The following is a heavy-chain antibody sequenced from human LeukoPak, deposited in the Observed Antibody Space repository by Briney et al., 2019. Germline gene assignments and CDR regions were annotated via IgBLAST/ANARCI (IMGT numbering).Heavy chain of an antibody. J-gene: IGHJ4*02. CDR3: ARDRGAAAGFDY. Sequence: SETLSLTCTVSGGSISSSSYYWGWIRQPPGKGLEWIGSIYYSGSTYYNPSLKSRVTISVDTSKNQFSLKLSSVTAADTAVYYCARDRGAAAGFDYWGQGTLATVSS. D-gene: IGHD6-13*01. V-gene: IGHV4-39*07. CDR2: IYYSGST. CDR1: GGSISSSSYY.